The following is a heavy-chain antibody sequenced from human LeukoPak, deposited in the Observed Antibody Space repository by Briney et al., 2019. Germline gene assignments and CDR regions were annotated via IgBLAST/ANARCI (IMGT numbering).Heavy chain of an antibody. CDR2: ISSSGSTI. CDR1: GFTFSDYY. J-gene: IGHJ4*02. CDR3: ARSPLYGSLYYFDY. D-gene: IGHD3-3*01. V-gene: IGHV3-11*04. Sequence: GGSLRLSCAASGFTFSDYYMSWIRQAPGKGLEWVSYISSSGSTIYYADSVKGRFTISRDNAKNSLYLQMNSLRAEDTAVYYCARSPLYGSLYYFDYWGQGTLVTVSS.